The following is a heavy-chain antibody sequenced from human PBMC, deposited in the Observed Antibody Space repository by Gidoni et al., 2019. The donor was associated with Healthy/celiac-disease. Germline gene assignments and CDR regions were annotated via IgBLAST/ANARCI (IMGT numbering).Heavy chain of an antibody. D-gene: IGHD6-19*01. CDR3: ARKWEAVAGTSPNYYYYMDV. CDR1: GFTVSSNY. Sequence: EVQLVETGGGLIQPGGSLRLSCAASGFTVSSNYMSWVRQAPGKGLEWVSVIYSGGSTYYADSVKGRFTISRDNSKNTLYLQMNSLRAEDTAVYYCARKWEAVAGTSPNYYYYMDVWGKGTTVTVSS. CDR2: IYSGGST. V-gene: IGHV3-53*02. J-gene: IGHJ6*03.